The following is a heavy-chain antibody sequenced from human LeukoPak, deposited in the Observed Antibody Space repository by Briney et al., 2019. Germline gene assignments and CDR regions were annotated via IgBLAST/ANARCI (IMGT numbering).Heavy chain of an antibody. Sequence: GGSLRLSCAASGFTFSDNSMNWVRQAPGKGLEWLSYISSGSSTMYYADSVKGRFTISRDNAKNSLYLQMNSLRAEDTAVYYCAGRVGATWVDYXGQGTLVTVSS. V-gene: IGHV3-48*04. J-gene: IGHJ4*02. D-gene: IGHD1-26*01. CDR2: ISSGSSTM. CDR1: GFTFSDNS. CDR3: AGRVGATWVDY.